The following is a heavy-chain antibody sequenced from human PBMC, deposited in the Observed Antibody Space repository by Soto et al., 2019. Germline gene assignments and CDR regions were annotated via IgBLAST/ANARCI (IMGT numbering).Heavy chain of an antibody. J-gene: IGHJ5*02. V-gene: IGHV3-30-3*01. CDR3: ARTRGEYQLRRPFDP. CDR2: ISYDGSNK. D-gene: IGHD2-2*01. CDR1: GFTLRSYA. Sequence: PXGSLRLSCPASGFTLRSYAMHWVRQAPGKGLEWVAVISYDGSNKYYADSVKGRFTISRDNSKNTLYLQMNRLRAEDTAVYYCARTRGEYQLRRPFDPWGQGTLVTVSS.